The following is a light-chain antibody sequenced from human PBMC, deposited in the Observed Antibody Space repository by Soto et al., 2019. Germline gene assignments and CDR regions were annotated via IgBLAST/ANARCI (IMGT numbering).Light chain of an antibody. CDR3: QQYNNWPYT. CDR2: GAS. V-gene: IGKV3-15*01. Sequence: EIVMTQSPATLSVSPGERAALSCRASQSVSSNFAWYQQKPGQAPRLLIYGASTRATGTPARFSGSGSGTEFTLTISSLQSEDFAVYYCQQYNNWPYTFGQGTKLEIK. J-gene: IGKJ2*01. CDR1: QSVSSN.